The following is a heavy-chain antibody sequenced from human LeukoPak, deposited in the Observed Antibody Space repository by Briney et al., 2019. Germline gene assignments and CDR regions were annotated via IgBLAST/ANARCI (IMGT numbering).Heavy chain of an antibody. Sequence: GGSLRLSCAASGFTFSSYGMHWVRQAPGKGLEWVAVIWYDGSNKYYADSVKGRFTISRDNSKNTLYLQMNSLRAEDTAVYYCARARKYHHGYSGYDLAYWGQGTLVTVSS. CDR3: ARARKYHHGYSGYDLAY. V-gene: IGHV3-33*01. CDR1: GFTFSSYG. CDR2: IWYDGSNK. J-gene: IGHJ4*02. D-gene: IGHD5-12*01.